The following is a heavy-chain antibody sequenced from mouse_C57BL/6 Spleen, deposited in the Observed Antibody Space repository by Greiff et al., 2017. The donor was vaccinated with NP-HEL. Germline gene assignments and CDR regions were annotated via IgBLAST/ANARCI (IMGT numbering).Heavy chain of an antibody. CDR3: ARNLAFDY. D-gene: IGHD1-1*01. Sequence: EVQLHQSGPELVKPGASVKISCKASGYTFTDYYMNWVKQSHGKSLEWIGDINPNNGGTSYNQKFKGKATLTVDKSSSTAYMELRSLTSEDSAVYYCARNLAFDYWGQGTTLTVSS. V-gene: IGHV1-26*01. J-gene: IGHJ2*01. CDR1: GYTFTDYY. CDR2: INPNNGGT.